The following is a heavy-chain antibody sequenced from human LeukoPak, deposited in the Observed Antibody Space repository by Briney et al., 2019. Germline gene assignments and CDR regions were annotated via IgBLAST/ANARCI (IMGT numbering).Heavy chain of an antibody. CDR2: IYSGDSDT. CDR3: ARLGSASYGSGSYHNGFDP. Sequence: GESLKISCKGSGYSFTSYWIGWVRQVPGKGLGWMGIIYSGDSDTRYSPSFQGQVTISADESISTAHLQWSSLKASETAMYYCARLGSASYGSGSYHNGFDPWGQGTLVTVSS. CDR1: GYSFTSYW. J-gene: IGHJ5*02. D-gene: IGHD3-10*01. V-gene: IGHV5-51*01.